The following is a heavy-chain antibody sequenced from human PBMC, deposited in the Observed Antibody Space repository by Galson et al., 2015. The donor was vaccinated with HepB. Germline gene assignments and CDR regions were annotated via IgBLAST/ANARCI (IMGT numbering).Heavy chain of an antibody. CDR1: GFRFSNFW. CDR3: ARGGYDHGFDI. CDR2: IDSYGTDA. D-gene: IGHD3-16*01. V-gene: IGHV3-74*01. Sequence: SLRLSCAASGFRFSNFWIHWVRQVPGKGLVWVSRIDSYGTDAIYADSVKGRFTISRDNTNNTLYLQMNSLRAEDTALYYCARGGYDHGFDIWGQGTMVTVSS. J-gene: IGHJ3*02.